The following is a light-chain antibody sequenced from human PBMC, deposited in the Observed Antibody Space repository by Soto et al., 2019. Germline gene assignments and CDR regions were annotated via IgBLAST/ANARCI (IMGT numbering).Light chain of an antibody. V-gene: IGKV3-15*01. CDR2: SAS. CDR3: QQFNNWPPLN. Sequence: EVGMTQSPATLSVSPGERATLSCRASQFVSTNLAWYQQKPGQAPRLLLYSASTRSTGIPAGFSGSGSGTEFTLTISSLQSEDSAVYDCQQFNNWPPLNFGGGTKVEIK. CDR1: QFVSTN. J-gene: IGKJ4*01.